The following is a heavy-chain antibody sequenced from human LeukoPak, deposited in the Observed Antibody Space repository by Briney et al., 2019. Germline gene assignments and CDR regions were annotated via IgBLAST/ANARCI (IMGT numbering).Heavy chain of an antibody. Sequence: WGSLRLSCAASGFTFSSYYMAWFRQAPGKGLEWVANIKQDGSEKYYVDSVKGRFTISRDNAKNSLFLQLNSLRVEDTAVYYCARDSSGWSKNYWGQGTLVTVSS. J-gene: IGHJ4*02. D-gene: IGHD6-19*01. CDR2: IKQDGSEK. CDR1: GFTFSSYY. V-gene: IGHV3-7*05. CDR3: ARDSSGWSKNY.